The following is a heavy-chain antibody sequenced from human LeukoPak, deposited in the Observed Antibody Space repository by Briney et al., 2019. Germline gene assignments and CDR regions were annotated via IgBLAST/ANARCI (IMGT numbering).Heavy chain of an antibody. CDR2: ISAYNGNT. CDR3: AREEVSYYYGSGKY. J-gene: IGHJ4*02. CDR1: GYTFTSYG. D-gene: IGHD3-10*01. Sequence: ASVKVSCKASGYTFTSYGISWVRQAPGQGLEWMGWISAYNGNTNYAQKLQGRVTMTTDTSTSTAYMALRSLRSDDTAVYYCAREEVSYYYGSGKYWGQGTLVTVSS. V-gene: IGHV1-18*01.